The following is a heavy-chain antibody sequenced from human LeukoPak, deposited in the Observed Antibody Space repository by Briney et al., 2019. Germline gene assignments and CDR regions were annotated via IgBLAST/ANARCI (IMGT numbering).Heavy chain of an antibody. D-gene: IGHD6-25*01. Sequence: PGGSLRLSCAASGFSLRTYSMNWVRQAPGKGLEWVSHINSGSSYIYYADSVKGRFTISRGNAKNSLYLQMNSLRADDTAVYYCARFAAGGSYYYYMDVWGKGTTVTVSS. CDR2: INSGSSYI. V-gene: IGHV3-21*01. J-gene: IGHJ6*03. CDR3: ARFAAGGSYYYYMDV. CDR1: GFSLRTYS.